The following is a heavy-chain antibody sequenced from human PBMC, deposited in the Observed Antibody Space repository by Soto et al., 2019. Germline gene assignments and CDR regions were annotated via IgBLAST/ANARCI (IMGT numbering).Heavy chain of an antibody. J-gene: IGHJ4*02. CDR1: GGSISSSSYY. CDR2: IYYSGST. Sequence: PSETLSLTCTVSGGSISSSSYYWGWIRQPPGKGLEWIGSIYYSGSTYYNPSLKSRVTISVDTSKNQFSLKLSSVTAADTAVYYCANPIAAERGQFDYWGQGNLVTVSS. D-gene: IGHD6-13*01. CDR3: ANPIAAERGQFDY. V-gene: IGHV4-39*01.